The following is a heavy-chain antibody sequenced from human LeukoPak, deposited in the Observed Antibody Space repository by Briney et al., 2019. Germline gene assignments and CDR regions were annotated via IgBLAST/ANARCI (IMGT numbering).Heavy chain of an antibody. D-gene: IGHD6-19*01. CDR1: GFTFDSYG. CDR2: ISTGSNYI. CDR3: AKFSFWSAVADSLL. J-gene: IGHJ4*02. V-gene: IGHV3-21*04. Sequence: GGSLRLSCAASGFTFDSYGMNWVRRAPGKGLQWVSSISTGSNYIYYADSVKGRFTISRDNSKNTLYLQMNSLRAEDTAVYYCAKFSFWSAVADSLLWGQGTLVTVSS.